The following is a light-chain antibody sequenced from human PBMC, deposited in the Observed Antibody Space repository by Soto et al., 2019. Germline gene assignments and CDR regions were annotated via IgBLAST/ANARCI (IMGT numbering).Light chain of an antibody. CDR1: QSINSE. CDR2: GAS. Sequence: EIVMTQSPANLSLSPGERAALSCRASQSINSELAWYQQKPGQPPRLLIYGASTRATGVPARFTGSESGSEFTLNISGLQSEDFAFYYCQQGHNWPLTFGQGIRLEI. J-gene: IGKJ2*01. V-gene: IGKV3-15*01. CDR3: QQGHNWPLT.